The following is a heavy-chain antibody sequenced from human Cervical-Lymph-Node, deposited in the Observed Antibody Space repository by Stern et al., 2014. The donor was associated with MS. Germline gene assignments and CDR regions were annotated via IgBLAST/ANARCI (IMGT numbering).Heavy chain of an antibody. CDR3: ARGLLITMVRGVIIAAFDY. J-gene: IGHJ4*02. D-gene: IGHD3-10*01. V-gene: IGHV1-18*04. Sequence: QVQLVESGAEVKKPGASVKVSCKASGYTFTSYGISWVRQATGQGLEWMGWISAYNGNTKYAQKLQGRVTMTTDTSTSTAYMELRSLRSDDTAVYYCARGLLITMVRGVIIAAFDYWGQGTLVTVSS. CDR1: GYTFTSYG. CDR2: ISAYNGNT.